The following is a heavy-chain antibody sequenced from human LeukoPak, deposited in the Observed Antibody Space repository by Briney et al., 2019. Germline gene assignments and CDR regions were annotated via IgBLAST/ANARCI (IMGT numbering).Heavy chain of an antibody. D-gene: IGHD3-22*01. CDR1: AGSFSGYY. Sequence: SETLSLTCAVSAGSFSGYYWNWIRQPPGKGLEWIGEVNHSGLTNYNPSLKSRVTISVDTSKNQFSLKLSSVTAADTAVYYCARSWGKITMIVNWGQGTLVTVSS. V-gene: IGHV4-34*01. J-gene: IGHJ4*02. CDR2: VNHSGLT. CDR3: ARSWGKITMIVN.